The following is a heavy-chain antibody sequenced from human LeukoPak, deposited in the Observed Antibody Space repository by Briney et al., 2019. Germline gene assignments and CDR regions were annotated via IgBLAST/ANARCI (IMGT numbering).Heavy chain of an antibody. CDR3: ATGVGAPYYYFDY. CDR2: IYYSGST. D-gene: IGHD1-26*01. CDR1: GGSISSSSYY. Sequence: SETLSLTCTVSGGSISSSSYYWGWIRQPPGKGLEWIGSIYYSGSTYYKPSLKSRVTISVDTSKNQFSLKLSSVTAADTAVYYCATGVGAPYYYFDYWGQGTLVTVSS. V-gene: IGHV4-39*07. J-gene: IGHJ4*02.